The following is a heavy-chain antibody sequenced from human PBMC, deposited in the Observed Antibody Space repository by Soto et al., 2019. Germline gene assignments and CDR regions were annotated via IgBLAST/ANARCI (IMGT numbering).Heavy chain of an antibody. J-gene: IGHJ4*02. D-gene: IGHD7-27*01. Sequence: SETLSLTCTVSGGSISRAAYCWSWIRQSPDKGLEWIGHIYDGGTTYSSPSLKGRVTISADTSETQFSLKLSSVSAADTAVYYCARGPSGDKIDYWGQGIQVT. V-gene: IGHV4-30-4*01. CDR2: IYDGGTT. CDR3: ARGPSGDKIDY. CDR1: GGSISRAAYC.